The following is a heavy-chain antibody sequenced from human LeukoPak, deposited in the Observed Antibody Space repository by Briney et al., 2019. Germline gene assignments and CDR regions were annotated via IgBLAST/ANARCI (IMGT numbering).Heavy chain of an antibody. D-gene: IGHD4-17*01. Sequence: ASVKVSCKASGYTFTGYYMHWVRQAPGQGLEWMGWINPNSGGTNYAQKFQGRVTMTRDTSISTAYMELSRLRSDDTAVYYCARVDGNGDYGFDYWGQGTLVTVSS. CDR3: ARVDGNGDYGFDY. CDR2: INPNSGGT. J-gene: IGHJ4*02. V-gene: IGHV1-2*02. CDR1: GYTFTGYY.